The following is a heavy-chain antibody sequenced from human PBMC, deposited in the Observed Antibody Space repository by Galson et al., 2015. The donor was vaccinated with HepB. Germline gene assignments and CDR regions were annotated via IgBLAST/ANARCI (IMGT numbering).Heavy chain of an antibody. Sequence: SLRLSCAASGFTVSNHGMHWVRQAAGKGLEWLAVIAYDGSYEQYADSVKGRFTISRDTSKNTVHLQMYSLRAEDTGVYYCVREQGYDGYRTSDYWGQGTPVTVSS. V-gene: IGHV3-33*01. J-gene: IGHJ4*02. CDR3: VREQGYDGYRTSDY. CDR2: IAYDGSYE. D-gene: IGHD5-24*01. CDR1: GFTVSNHG.